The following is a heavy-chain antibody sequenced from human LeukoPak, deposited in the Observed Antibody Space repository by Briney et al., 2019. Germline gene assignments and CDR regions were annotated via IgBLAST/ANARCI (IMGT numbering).Heavy chain of an antibody. Sequence: GGSPRLSCAASGFTFSSYNMNWVRQAPGKGLEWVSYISSSSSTIYYADSVKGRFTISRDNAKNSLYLQMNSLRAEDTALYYCARGGPDYWGQGTLVTVSS. V-gene: IGHV3-48*04. CDR3: ARGGPDY. CDR2: ISSSSSTI. J-gene: IGHJ4*02. D-gene: IGHD3-16*01. CDR1: GFTFSSYN.